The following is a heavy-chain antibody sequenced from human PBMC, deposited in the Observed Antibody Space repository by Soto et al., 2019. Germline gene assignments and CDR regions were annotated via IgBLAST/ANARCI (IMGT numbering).Heavy chain of an antibody. Sequence: GGSLRLSCAASGFTFSSYAMSWVRQAPGKGLEWVSAISGSGGSTYYADSVKGRFTISRDNSKNTLYLQMNSLRAEDTAVYYCAKAATYCSSTSCPNLYYYYMDVRGKGTTVTVSS. V-gene: IGHV3-23*01. CDR1: GFTFSSYA. CDR3: AKAATYCSSTSCPNLYYYYMDV. J-gene: IGHJ6*03. CDR2: ISGSGGST. D-gene: IGHD2-2*01.